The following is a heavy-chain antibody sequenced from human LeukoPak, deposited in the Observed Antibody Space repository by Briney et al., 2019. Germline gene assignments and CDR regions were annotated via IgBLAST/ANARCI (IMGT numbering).Heavy chain of an antibody. V-gene: IGHV1-46*01. CDR1: GYTFSNYY. J-gene: IGHJ4*02. CDR2: INPSGGSR. D-gene: IGHD5-18*01. CDR3: AREIGPIQLHLWGSAFDY. Sequence: ASVKASCKASGYTFSNYYIHWVRQAPGQGLEWMGIINPSGGSRSYAQKFQGRLTMTRDTSTSTVYMELSSLRSEDTAVYYCAREIGPIQLHLWGSAFDYWGQGTLVTVSS.